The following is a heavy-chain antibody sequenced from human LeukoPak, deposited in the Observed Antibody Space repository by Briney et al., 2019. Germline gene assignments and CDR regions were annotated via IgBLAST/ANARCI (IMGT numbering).Heavy chain of an antibody. J-gene: IGHJ4*02. CDR1: GGTFSGYA. CDR3: ASRIAARPDYFDY. CDR2: IIPILGIA. D-gene: IGHD6-6*01. Sequence: ASVKVSCKASGGTFSGYAISWVRQAPGQGLEWMGRIIPILGIANYAQKFQGRVTITADKSTSTAYMELSSLRSEDTAVYYCASRIAARPDYFDYWGQGTLVTVSS. V-gene: IGHV1-69*04.